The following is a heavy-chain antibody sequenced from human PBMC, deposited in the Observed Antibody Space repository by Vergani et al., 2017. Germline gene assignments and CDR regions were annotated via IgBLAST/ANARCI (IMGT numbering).Heavy chain of an antibody. CDR3: ARSGYSYGSHWYFDL. J-gene: IGHJ2*01. V-gene: IGHV4-30-4*01. CDR2: IYYSGST. Sequence: QLQLQESGPGLVKPSETLSLTCTVSGGSISSGDYYWSWIRQPPGKGLEWIGYIYYSGSTYYNPSLKSRVTISVDTSKNQFSLKLSSVTAADTAVYYCARSGYSYGSHWYFDLWGRGTLVTVSS. D-gene: IGHD5-18*01. CDR1: GGSISSGDYY.